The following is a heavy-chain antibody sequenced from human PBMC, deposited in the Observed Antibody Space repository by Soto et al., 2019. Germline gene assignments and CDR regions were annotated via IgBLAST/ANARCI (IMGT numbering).Heavy chain of an antibody. CDR1: GYTFTNYG. CDR2: ITASNGNT. J-gene: IGHJ6*02. CDR3: ARGASCSSASCYDNFHYGLAV. V-gene: IGHV1-18*01. Sequence: QVPLVQSGPEVKKPGASVKVSCKASGYTFTNYGITWVRQAPGQGLEWMGWITASNGNTNYAREIQGRLTLTRDTSTSTAYMELRSPRSDDTAVYYCARGASCSSASCYDNFHYGLAVWGQGTTVIVSS. D-gene: IGHD2-2*01.